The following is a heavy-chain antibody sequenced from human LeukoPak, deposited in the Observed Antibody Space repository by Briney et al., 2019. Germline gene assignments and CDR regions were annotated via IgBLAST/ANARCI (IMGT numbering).Heavy chain of an antibody. CDR2: IYYSGRT. CDR1: GGSISSSSYY. J-gene: IGHJ2*01. Sequence: SETLSLTCTVSGGSISSSSYYWGWIRQPPGKGLEWIGSIYYSGRTYYNPSLKSRVTISVDTSKNQFSLKLSSVTAADTAVYYCARLSNDYGDYAGYWYFDLWGRGTLVTVSS. D-gene: IGHD4-17*01. CDR3: ARLSNDYGDYAGYWYFDL. V-gene: IGHV4-39*01.